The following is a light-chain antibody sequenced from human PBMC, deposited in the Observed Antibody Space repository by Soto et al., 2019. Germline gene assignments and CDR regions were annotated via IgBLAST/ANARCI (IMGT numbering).Light chain of an antibody. Sequence: ETVMTQSPATLSVSPGERATLSCRASQSVSTNLAWYQQKPGQAPRLLIYGTSTRATGIPARFSGSGSGTEFTLTISGLQSEDFSVYYCQQYNNLPLTCGGGTRVEIK. CDR1: QSVSTN. J-gene: IGKJ4*01. CDR2: GTS. V-gene: IGKV3-15*01. CDR3: QQYNNLPLT.